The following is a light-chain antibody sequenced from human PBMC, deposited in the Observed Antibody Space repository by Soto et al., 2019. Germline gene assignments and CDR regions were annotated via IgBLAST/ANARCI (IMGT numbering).Light chain of an antibody. V-gene: IGKV3-15*01. Sequence: EVLMTQLPATLSLHPGERATLSCRASHNVNSNLAWYQQKLGQAPRLLIYGASTRATDVPARFSGSGSGTDFTLTISSLQSEDSAVYYCQQYDNWYTFGPGTKLEIK. CDR1: HNVNSN. CDR2: GAS. CDR3: QQYDNWYT. J-gene: IGKJ2*01.